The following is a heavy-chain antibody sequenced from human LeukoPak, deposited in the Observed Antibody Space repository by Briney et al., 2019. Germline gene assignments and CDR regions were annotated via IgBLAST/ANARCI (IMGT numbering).Heavy chain of an antibody. V-gene: IGHV1-2*02. J-gene: IGHJ4*02. CDR1: GYTFNGFY. D-gene: IGHD4-11*01. CDR3: ARWMAMVTTSDY. Sequence: ASVKVSCKASGYTFNGFYLHWVRQAPGQGLEWMGWINPNSGGTNYAQKFQGRVTMTRDTSISIAYMELSRLRSDDTAVYYCARWMAMVTTSDYWGQGTLVTVSS. CDR2: INPNSGGT.